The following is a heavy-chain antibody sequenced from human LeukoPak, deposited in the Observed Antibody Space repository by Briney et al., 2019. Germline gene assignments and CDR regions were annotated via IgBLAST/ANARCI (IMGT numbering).Heavy chain of an antibody. D-gene: IGHD2-2*01. CDR1: GYSFPSYG. V-gene: IGHV1-18*01. CDR3: ARIAVVVPTGIVGSYFNYMDV. Sequence: GASVKVSCKASGYSFPSYGITWVRQAPGQGLEWMGRISVYNGHTTYAQNFQGRVTMTTETSTSTAYLEVRSLRSDDTARYYCARIAVVVPTGIVGSYFNYMDVWGEGTTVTASS. CDR2: ISVYNGHT. J-gene: IGHJ6*03.